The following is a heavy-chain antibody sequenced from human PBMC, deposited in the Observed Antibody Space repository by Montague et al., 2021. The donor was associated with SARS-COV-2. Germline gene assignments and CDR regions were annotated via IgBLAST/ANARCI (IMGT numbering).Heavy chain of an antibody. Sequence: TLSLTCTVSGDSISSGNFHWNWIRQPAGEGPEWIGRMYISGISDNNPPLKSRVTTSLDTSKNQVSLKLTSVTAADMAVYYCARSPAYGDRADAPDIWGQGTMVTVSS. V-gene: IGHV4-61*02. D-gene: IGHD2-21*01. CDR3: ARSPAYGDRADAPDI. CDR2: MYISGIS. J-gene: IGHJ3*02. CDR1: GDSISSGNFH.